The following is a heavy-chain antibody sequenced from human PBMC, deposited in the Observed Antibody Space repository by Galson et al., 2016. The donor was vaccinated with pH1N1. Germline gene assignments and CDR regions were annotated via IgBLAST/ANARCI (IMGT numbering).Heavy chain of an antibody. CDR1: GFTFSNTW. J-gene: IGHJ4*02. CDR2: IKSKFHGGAT. CDR3: AKGRSNYVLGPIDY. V-gene: IGHV3-15*01. Sequence: SLRLYCAASGFTFSNTWMHWVRQAPGKGLEWVGRIKSKFHGGATDYAAPVQGRFTISRDDSENTLYLQMNSLRAEDTAVYYCAKGRSNYVLGPIDYWGQGTLVTVSS. D-gene: IGHD4-11*01.